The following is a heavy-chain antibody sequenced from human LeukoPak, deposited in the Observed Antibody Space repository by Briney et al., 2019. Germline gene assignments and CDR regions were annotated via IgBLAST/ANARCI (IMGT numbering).Heavy chain of an antibody. CDR1: GFTFSNFE. J-gene: IGHJ4*02. CDR3: ARGTYTSGWD. Sequence: PGGSLRLSCAASGFTFSNFEMNWVRQAPGQGLEWVAYISSSGSSKHYADSVKGRFTISRDNAKRSLYLQMNSLRVEDTAVYYCARGTYTSGWDWGQGTLVTVSS. CDR2: ISSSGSSK. V-gene: IGHV3-48*03. D-gene: IGHD6-19*01.